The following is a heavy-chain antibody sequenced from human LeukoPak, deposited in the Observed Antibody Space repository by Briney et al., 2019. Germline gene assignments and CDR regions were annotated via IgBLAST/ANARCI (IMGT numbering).Heavy chain of an antibody. V-gene: IGHV3-23*01. J-gene: IGHJ4*02. D-gene: IGHD6-6*01. Sequence: GGSLRLSCAASGFTFSIYAMSWVRQAPGKGLEWVSGLSGSGVSTYYAASVKGRFTISRDNSKNTLYLQMNNLRAEDTAVYYCARGPNSNWSGLDFWGQGTLLTVSS. CDR1: GFTFSIYA. CDR2: LSGSGVST. CDR3: ARGPNSNWSGLDF.